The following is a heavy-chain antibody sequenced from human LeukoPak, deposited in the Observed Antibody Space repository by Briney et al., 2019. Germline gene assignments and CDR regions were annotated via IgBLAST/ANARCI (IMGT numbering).Heavy chain of an antibody. V-gene: IGHV3-66*01. Sequence: GGSLRLSCAASGFIVSSNYMTWVRQAPGKGLEWVSLIYSAGDTFYTDSVKGRFNISRDNSKNTLYLQMNSLRAEDTAVYYCAKYSPKRAAGTSFGPWGQGTLVTVSS. D-gene: IGHD6-19*01. CDR2: IYSAGDT. CDR3: AKYSPKRAAGTSFGP. CDR1: GFIVSSNY. J-gene: IGHJ5*02.